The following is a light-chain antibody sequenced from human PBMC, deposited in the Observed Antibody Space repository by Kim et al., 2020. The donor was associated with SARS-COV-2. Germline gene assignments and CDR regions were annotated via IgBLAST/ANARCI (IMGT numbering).Light chain of an antibody. Sequence: DIQMTQSPSTLSASVGDRVTITCRASQSISSWLAWYQQKPGKAPKLLIYKASSLESGVPSRFSGSGSGTEFTLTISSLQPDDFATYYCQQYNCYLWTFGQGTKVDIK. CDR2: KAS. V-gene: IGKV1-5*03. J-gene: IGKJ1*01. CDR1: QSISSW. CDR3: QQYNCYLWT.